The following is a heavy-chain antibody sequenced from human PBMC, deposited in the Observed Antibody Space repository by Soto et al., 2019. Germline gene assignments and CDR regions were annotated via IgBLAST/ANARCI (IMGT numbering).Heavy chain of an antibody. Sequence: SLRLSCAASGFTFSSYSMNWVRQAPGKGLEWVSYISSSSSTIYYADSVKGRFTISRDNAKNSLYLQMNSLRAEDTAVYYCAREGEGWELLLRLGGEEPRVTVPS. CDR1: GFTFSSYS. CDR3: AREGEGWELLLRL. V-gene: IGHV3-48*01. CDR2: ISSSSSTI. J-gene: IGHJ4*02. D-gene: IGHD1-26*01.